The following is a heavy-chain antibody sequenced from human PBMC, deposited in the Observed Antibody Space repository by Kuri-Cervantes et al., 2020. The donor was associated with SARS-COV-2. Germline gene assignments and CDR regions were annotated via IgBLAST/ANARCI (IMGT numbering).Heavy chain of an antibody. V-gene: IGHV3-21*04. D-gene: IGHD3-3*01. CDR3: ARAYDFWSGYYPH. J-gene: IGHJ4*02. CDR1: GFTFRSCW. CDR2: ISSSSSYI. Sequence: GESLKSSCAASGFTFRSCWMSWVRQAPGKGLEWVSSISSSSSYIYYADSVKGRFTISRDNSKNTLYLQMNSLRAEDTAVYYCARAYDFWSGYYPHWGQGTLVTVSS.